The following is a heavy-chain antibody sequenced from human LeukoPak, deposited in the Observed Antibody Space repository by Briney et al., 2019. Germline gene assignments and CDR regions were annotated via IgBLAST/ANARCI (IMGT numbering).Heavy chain of an antibody. Sequence: SETLSFTCTVSGGSISSSSYYWGWIRQPPGKGLEWIGSIYYSGSTYYNPSLKSRVTISVDTSKNQSSLKLSSVTAADTAVYYCARVLRYCSGGNCYSGGLGYMDVWGKGTTVTISS. CDR1: GGSISSSSYY. V-gene: IGHV4-39*07. J-gene: IGHJ6*03. CDR2: IYYSGST. CDR3: ARVLRYCSGGNCYSGGLGYMDV. D-gene: IGHD2-15*01.